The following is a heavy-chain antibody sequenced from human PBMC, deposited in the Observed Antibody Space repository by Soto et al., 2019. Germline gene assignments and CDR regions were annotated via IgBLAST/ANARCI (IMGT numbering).Heavy chain of an antibody. CDR1: GFTFSSYV. V-gene: IGHV3-30-3*01. D-gene: IGHD2-15*01. CDR2: ISYDGNNK. J-gene: IGHJ6*02. CDR3: ARAGCDGGRCYTLVGLRYGIDV. Sequence: QVQLVESGGGVVQPGRSLRLSCAASGFTFSSYVMHWVRQAPGKGLEWVAVISYDGNNKYYADSVKGRFTISRDNSENTQYLQMNSLRAEDTAVYYCARAGCDGGRCYTLVGLRYGIDVWGQGTTVTVSS.